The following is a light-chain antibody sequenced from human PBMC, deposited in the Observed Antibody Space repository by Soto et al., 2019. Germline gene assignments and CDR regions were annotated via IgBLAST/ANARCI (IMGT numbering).Light chain of an antibody. CDR2: LTSDGSH. V-gene: IGLV4-69*01. CDR1: SGHSSNV. J-gene: IGLJ3*02. Sequence: QLVLTQSPSASASLGASVKLTCTLSSGHSSNVIAWHQQQSEKGPRYLMMLTSDGSHNKGDGIPDRFSGSSSGAERYLTISSLQAEDDADYYCQTWGATGIRVLGGGTKLTVL. CDR3: QTWGATGIRV.